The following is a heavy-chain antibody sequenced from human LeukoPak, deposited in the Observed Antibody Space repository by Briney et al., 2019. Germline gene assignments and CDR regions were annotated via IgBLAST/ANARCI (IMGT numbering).Heavy chain of an antibody. CDR3: VRDRMVRGSMIVQAFDI. CDR1: GGSISSSNW. CDR2: IYHSGST. J-gene: IGHJ3*02. Sequence: PSETLSLTCAVSGGSISSSNWWSWVRQPPGKGLEWIGEIYHSGSTNYNPSLKSRVTISVDKSKNQFSLNLTSVTAADTAVYFCVRDRMVRGSMIVQAFDIWGHGTMVTVSS. V-gene: IGHV4-4*02. D-gene: IGHD3-10*01.